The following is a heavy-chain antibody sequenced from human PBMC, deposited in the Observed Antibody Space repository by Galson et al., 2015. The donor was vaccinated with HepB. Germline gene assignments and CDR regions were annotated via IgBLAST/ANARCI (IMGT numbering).Heavy chain of an antibody. V-gene: IGHV3-48*01. CDR3: ARDTEVVVITHGDY. Sequence: SLRLSCAASGFTFSSYSMNWVRQAPGKGLEWVSYISSSSSTIYYADSVKGRFTISRDNAKNSLYLQMNSLRAEDTAVYYCARDTEVVVITHGDYWGQGTLVTVSS. D-gene: IGHD3-22*01. CDR1: GFTFSSYS. J-gene: IGHJ4*02. CDR2: ISSSSSTI.